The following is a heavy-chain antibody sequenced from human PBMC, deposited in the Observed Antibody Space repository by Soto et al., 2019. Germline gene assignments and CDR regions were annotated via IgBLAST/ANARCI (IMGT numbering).Heavy chain of an antibody. CDR2: IYYSGST. CDR3: ATYGSYYDFWSGHRY. CDR1: GGSISSYY. V-gene: IGHV4-59*01. Sequence: SETLSLTCTVSGGSISSYYWSWIRQPPGKGLEWIGYIYYSGSTNYNPSLKSRITISVNTSKNQLSLKLSSVTAADTAVYYCATYGSYYDFWSGHRYWGQGTLVTVSS. J-gene: IGHJ4*02. D-gene: IGHD3-3*01.